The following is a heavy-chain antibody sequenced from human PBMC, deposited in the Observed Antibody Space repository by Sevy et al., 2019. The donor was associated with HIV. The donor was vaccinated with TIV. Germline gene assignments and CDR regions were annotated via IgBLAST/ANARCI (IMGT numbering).Heavy chain of an antibody. CDR3: AGENAWGRGYS. D-gene: IGHD1-26*01. J-gene: IGHJ4*02. CDR1: GGCITSLY. CDR2: IYNNDHI. Sequence: SETLSLTCTVSGGCITSLYWNWIRQPPGKGLEWIANIYNNDHINYNPSLKSRVTLSLDTSKNQFSLRLSSVTAADTAMYYCAGENAWGRGYSWGQGPLVTVSS. V-gene: IGHV4-59*08.